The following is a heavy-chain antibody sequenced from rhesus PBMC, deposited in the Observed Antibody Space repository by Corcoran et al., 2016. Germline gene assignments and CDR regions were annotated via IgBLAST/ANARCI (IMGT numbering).Heavy chain of an antibody. CDR3: AREGLRYYFDY. J-gene: IGHJ4*01. D-gene: IGHD2-21*01. CDR2: IYGNSAST. Sequence: QVQLQQWGEGLVKPSETLSLTCAVYGGSISGYYYWSWIRQPPGKGLEWIGYIYGNSASTNYNPSLNNRVTISKDTSKNQFSLKLSSVTAADTAVYYCAREGLRYYFDYWGQGVLVTVSS. V-gene: IGHV4-73*01. CDR1: GGSISGYYY.